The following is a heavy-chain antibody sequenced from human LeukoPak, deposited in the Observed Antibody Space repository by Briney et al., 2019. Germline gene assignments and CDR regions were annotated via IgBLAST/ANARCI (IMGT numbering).Heavy chain of an antibody. D-gene: IGHD2-2*01. CDR3: ARDAGCSSTNCYWNLGWFDP. CDR1: GFTFSSYA. J-gene: IGHJ5*02. Sequence: GGALRLSCAASGFTFSSYAVTWVRQAPGKGLEWVSAISASGGSTFYADSVKGRFTISRDNSKNTQYLQMNSLRVEDTAVYYCARDAGCSSTNCYWNLGWFDPWGQGTLVTVSS. CDR2: ISASGGST. V-gene: IGHV3-23*01.